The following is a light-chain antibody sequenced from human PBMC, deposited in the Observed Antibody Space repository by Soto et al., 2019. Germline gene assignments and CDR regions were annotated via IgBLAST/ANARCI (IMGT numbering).Light chain of an antibody. CDR3: QHYGSSPWT. J-gene: IGKJ1*01. Sequence: EIVLTQSPGTLSLSPGERATLSCRASQSVSGSYLAWFQQKPGQAPRLLIYDASTRATGVPGRFSGSGSGTDFSLTISRLGPEDFAVYSCQHYGSSPWTFGQGTKVEIK. CDR2: DAS. V-gene: IGKV3-20*01. CDR1: QSVSGSY.